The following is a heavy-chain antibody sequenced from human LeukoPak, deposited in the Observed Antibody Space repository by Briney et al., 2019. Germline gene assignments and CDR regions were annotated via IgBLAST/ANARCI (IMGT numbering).Heavy chain of an antibody. CDR2: INHSGST. V-gene: IGHV4-34*01. CDR3: ASGYCSGGSCLHY. J-gene: IGHJ4*02. D-gene: IGHD2-15*01. CDR1: GGSFSGYY. Sequence: SETLSLTCAVYGGSFSGYYWSWIRQPPGKGLEWIGEINHSGSTNYNPSLKSRVTISVDTSKNQFSLKLSSVTAADTAVYYCASGYCSGGSCLHYWGQGTLVTVSS.